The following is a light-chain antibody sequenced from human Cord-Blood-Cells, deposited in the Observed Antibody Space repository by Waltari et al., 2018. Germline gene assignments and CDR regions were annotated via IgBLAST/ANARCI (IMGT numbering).Light chain of an antibody. CDR1: QSVLYSSNNKNY. V-gene: IGKV4-1*01. Sequence: DIVMTQSPDSLAVSLGERATINCKSSQSVLYSSNNKNYLAWYQQKPGQPPKLLIYWASTRESWVPDRFSGSGSGTDFTLTISSLQAEDVAVYYCQQYYSTPILTFGGGTKVEIK. CDR3: QQYYSTPILT. J-gene: IGKJ4*01. CDR2: WAS.